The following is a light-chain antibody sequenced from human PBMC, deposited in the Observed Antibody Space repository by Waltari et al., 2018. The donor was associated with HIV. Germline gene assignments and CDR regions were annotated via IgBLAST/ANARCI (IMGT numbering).Light chain of an antibody. J-gene: IGLJ1*01. CDR2: GVK. CDR3: CSYAGGPFV. V-gene: IGLV2-23*02. Sequence: QSALTQPASVSGSPGQSINMSCTGSSSDIGTYDFVSWYQHNPGKAPHLIIYGVKKRPSGVSLRFSGSKSGNTASLTISGLQAEDESYYYCCSYAGGPFVFGSGTSVIVL. CDR1: SSDIGTYDF.